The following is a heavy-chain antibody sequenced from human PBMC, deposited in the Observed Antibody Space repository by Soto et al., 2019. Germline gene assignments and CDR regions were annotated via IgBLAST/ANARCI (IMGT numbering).Heavy chain of an antibody. D-gene: IGHD3-3*01. CDR3: ARDGPSGEWFPFSYYGMDV. J-gene: IGHJ6*02. CDR1: GFTFSSYA. Sequence: GGSLRLSCAASGFTFSSYAMSWVRQAPGKGLEWVSAISGSGGSTYYADSVKGRFTISRDNSKNTLYLQMNSLRAEDTAVYYCARDGPSGEWFPFSYYGMDVWGQGTTVTVSS. V-gene: IGHV3-23*01. CDR2: ISGSGGST.